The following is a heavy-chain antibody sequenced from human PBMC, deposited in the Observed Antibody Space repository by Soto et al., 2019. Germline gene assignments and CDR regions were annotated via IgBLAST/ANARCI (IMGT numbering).Heavy chain of an antibody. J-gene: IGHJ5*01. CDR1: GASINNFAYY. CDR2: VYYNENT. Sequence: ETLSLTCSVSGASINNFAYYWGWIRQPPGKGLEWIGTVYYNENTYYNPSLRSRVAISVDTAKNQFSLNLRSVTAADTAVYFCARRERYYGSPGWFDPWGQGTLVTVSS. V-gene: IGHV4-39*01. CDR3: ARRERYYGSPGWFDP. D-gene: IGHD3-10*01.